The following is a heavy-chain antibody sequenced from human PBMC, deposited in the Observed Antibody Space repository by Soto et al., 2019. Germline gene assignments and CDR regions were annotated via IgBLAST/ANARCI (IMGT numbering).Heavy chain of an antibody. V-gene: IGHV4-39*01. Sequence: SETLSLTCTVSGGSINSNNYYWAWIRQHQGKGLAWIASMYYDGSIYYNTSLKLLVTISTVTSKNHFSLSLTSVTAADTTVYYRAPVVVPATRHTDFDSWGQGTLVTVSS. CDR3: APVVVPATRHTDFDS. CDR2: MYYDGSI. J-gene: IGHJ4*02. D-gene: IGHD2-21*02. CDR1: GGSINSNNYY.